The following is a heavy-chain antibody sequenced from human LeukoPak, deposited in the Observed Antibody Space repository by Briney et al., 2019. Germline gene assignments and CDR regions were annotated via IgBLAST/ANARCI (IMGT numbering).Heavy chain of an antibody. Sequence: PSQTLSLTCTVSGGSISSGDYYWSWIRQPPGKGLEWIGYIYYSGSTYYNPSLKSRVTISVDTSKNQFSLKLSSVTAADTAVYYCARHTVMVRGINGGYNWFDPWGQGTLVTVSS. CDR3: ARHTVMVRGINGGYNWFDP. D-gene: IGHD3-10*01. J-gene: IGHJ5*02. CDR1: GGSISSGDYY. V-gene: IGHV4-30-4*01. CDR2: IYYSGST.